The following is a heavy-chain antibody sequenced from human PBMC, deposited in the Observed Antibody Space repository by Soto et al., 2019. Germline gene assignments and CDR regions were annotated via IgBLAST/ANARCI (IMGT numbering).Heavy chain of an antibody. J-gene: IGHJ4*02. CDR1: GFAFTDSY. V-gene: IGHV3-11*01. D-gene: IGHD6-6*01. CDR3: ARTARLFDY. Sequence: GGSLRLSCAASGFAFTDSYMSWFRQAPGKGLECLSYISPNGRDVAYADSVRGRFTISRDNARNSLFLQMNSLRGDDTAVYYCARTARLFDYWGQGTLVTVSS. CDR2: ISPNGRDV.